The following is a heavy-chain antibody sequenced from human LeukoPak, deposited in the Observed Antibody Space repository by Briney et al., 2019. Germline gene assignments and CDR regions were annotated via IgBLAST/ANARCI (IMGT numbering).Heavy chain of an antibody. J-gene: IGHJ6*02. CDR1: GVSISSYY. CDR3: AGGLGYCSSTSCYGVGYYYYGMDV. Sequence: PSETLSLTCTVSGVSISSYYWSWIRQPPGKGLEWIGYIYYSGSTNYNPSLKSRVTISLDTSKNQFSLKLSSVTAADTAVYYCAGGLGYCSSTSCYGVGYYYYGMDVWGQGTTVTVSS. V-gene: IGHV4-59*08. CDR2: IYYSGST. D-gene: IGHD2-2*01.